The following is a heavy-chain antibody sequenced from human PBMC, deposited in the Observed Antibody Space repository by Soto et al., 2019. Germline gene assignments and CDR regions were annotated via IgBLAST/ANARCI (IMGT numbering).Heavy chain of an antibody. Sequence: ASVKVSCEVCGYTLTELSMHWVRQAPGKGLEWMGGFDPEDGETIYAQKFQGRVTMTEDTSTDTAYMELSSLRSEDTAVYYCAIPKTHYSRTLMGYWGQGTLVTVSS. CDR2: FDPEDGET. D-gene: IGHD2-15*01. CDR3: AIPKTHYSRTLMGY. CDR1: GYTLTELS. J-gene: IGHJ4*02. V-gene: IGHV1-24*01.